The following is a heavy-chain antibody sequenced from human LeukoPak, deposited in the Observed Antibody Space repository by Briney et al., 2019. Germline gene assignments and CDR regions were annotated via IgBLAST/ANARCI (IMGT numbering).Heavy chain of an antibody. D-gene: IGHD3-3*01. J-gene: IGHJ4*02. Sequence: GASVKVSCKASGYTFSSSDINWVRQATGQGLEWMGWMNPNSGNTYYAQRFQGRVTMTRDTSISTAYMEVSSLRSEDTAVYYCATAGRIANFGVAPYDFDYWGQGTLVTVSS. CDR3: ATAGRIANFGVAPYDFDY. CDR2: MNPNSGNT. CDR1: GYTFSSSD. V-gene: IGHV1-8*01.